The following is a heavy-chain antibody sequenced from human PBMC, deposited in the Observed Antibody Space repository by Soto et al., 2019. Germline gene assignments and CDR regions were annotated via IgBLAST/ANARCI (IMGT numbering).Heavy chain of an antibody. CDR3: ARHPDYRNNNFYYDMDV. D-gene: IGHD4-4*01. CDR2: IYYSGST. Sequence: PSETLSLTCTVSGGSISSSSYYWGWIRQPPGKGLEWIGSIYYSGSTYYNPSLKSRVTISVDTSKNQFSLKLSSVTAADSALYYCARHPDYRNNNFYYDMDVWGQGTTVT. CDR1: GGSISSSSYY. J-gene: IGHJ6*02. V-gene: IGHV4-39*01.